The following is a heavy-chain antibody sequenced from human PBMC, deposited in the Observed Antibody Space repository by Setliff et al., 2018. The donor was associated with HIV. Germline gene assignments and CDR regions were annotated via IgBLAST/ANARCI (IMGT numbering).Heavy chain of an antibody. CDR3: ARWGETETPTSVKAFDI. Sequence: SETLSLTCTVSGGSITSHYWNWIRQPPGQGLEWIGFTHYSGRTTHNPSLTSRVTFSVDTSKNQFSLKLSSVTDVDTAVYYCARWGETETPTSVKAFDIWGQGTLVTVSS. CDR2: THYSGRT. V-gene: IGHV4-59*11. D-gene: IGHD1-26*01. CDR1: GGSITSHY. J-gene: IGHJ3*02.